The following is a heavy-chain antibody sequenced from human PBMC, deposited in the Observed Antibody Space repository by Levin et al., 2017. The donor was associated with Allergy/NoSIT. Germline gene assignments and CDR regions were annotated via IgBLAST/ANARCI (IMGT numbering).Heavy chain of an antibody. J-gene: IGHJ5*02. D-gene: IGHD3-9*01. V-gene: IGHV4-39*01. CDR2: IYYSGST. CDR3: ARHPGRYFDWLGGNWFDP. Sequence: SETLSLTCTVSGGSISSSSHYWGWIRQPPGKGLEWIGSIYYSGSTYYNPSLKSRVTISVDTSKNQFSLKLSSVTAADTAVYYCARHPGRYFDWLGGNWFDPWGQGTLVTVSS. CDR1: GGSISSSSHY.